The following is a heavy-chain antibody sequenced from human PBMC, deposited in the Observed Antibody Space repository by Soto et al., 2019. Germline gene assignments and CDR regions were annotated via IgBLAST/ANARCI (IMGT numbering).Heavy chain of an antibody. CDR3: AKDPIVVVVRATTNWFDP. CDR2: ISYDGSNT. J-gene: IGHJ5*02. Sequence: PGGSLRLSCAASGFTFSNYAMHWVRQAPGKGLEWVAVISYDGSNTYYADSVKGRLTISRDNSKSTLYLQMDSLRAEDTAVYYFAKDPIVVVVRATTNWFDPWGQGTLVTVSS. D-gene: IGHD2-15*01. CDR1: GFTFSNYA. V-gene: IGHV3-30-3*01.